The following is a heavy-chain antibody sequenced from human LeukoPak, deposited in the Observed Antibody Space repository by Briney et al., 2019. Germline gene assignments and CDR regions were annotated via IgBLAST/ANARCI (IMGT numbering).Heavy chain of an antibody. CDR3: ASINYDILTGYRDY. J-gene: IGHJ4*02. CDR1: GGTFSSYA. Sequence: ASVKVSCKASGGTFSSYAISWVRQAPGQGLEWMGGIIPIFGTANYAQKFQGRVTITADKSTSTAYMGLSSLRSEDTAVYYCASINYDILTGYRDYWGQGTLVTVSS. V-gene: IGHV1-69*06. CDR2: IIPIFGTA. D-gene: IGHD3-9*01.